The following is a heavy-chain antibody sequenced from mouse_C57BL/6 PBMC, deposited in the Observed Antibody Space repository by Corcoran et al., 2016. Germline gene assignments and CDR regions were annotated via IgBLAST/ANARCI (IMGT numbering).Heavy chain of an antibody. J-gene: IGHJ3*01. V-gene: IGHV1-26*01. Sequence: EVQLPQSGPELVKPGASVKISCKASGYTFTDYYMNWVKQSHGKSLEWIGDINPNNGGTSYNQKFKGKATLTVEKSSSTAYMELRSLTSEDSAVYYCAREETMVTARSWFAYWGQGTLVTVSA. CDR1: GYTFTDYY. D-gene: IGHD2-1*01. CDR2: INPNNGGT. CDR3: AREETMVTARSWFAY.